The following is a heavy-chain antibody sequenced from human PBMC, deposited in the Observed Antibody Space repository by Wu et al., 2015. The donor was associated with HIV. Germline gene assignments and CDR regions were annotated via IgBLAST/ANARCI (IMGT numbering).Heavy chain of an antibody. CDR2: VNPASGDT. D-gene: IGHD3-3*01. Sequence: QVQLVQSGTEMKKSGASVRVSCKTFGYTFTAYYIHWVRQAPGRGLEWMGWVNPASGDTKFAQAFQTRITVTSDTSTNTVSLVLAGLQSNDTATYFCARDWQFQVSFGDFYMDIWGNGTTVIVS. V-gene: IGHV1-2*02. CDR3: ARDWQFQVSFGDFYMDI. J-gene: IGHJ6*03. CDR1: GYTFTAYY.